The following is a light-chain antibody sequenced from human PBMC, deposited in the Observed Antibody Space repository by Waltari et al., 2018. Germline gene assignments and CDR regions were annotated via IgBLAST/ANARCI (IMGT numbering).Light chain of an antibody. Sequence: DIVMTQSPDSLAVSLGARATINCKSSQSVLYSSNNKNYLAWYQQKPGQPPKLLIYWASTRESGVPDRFSGSGSETDFTLTISSLQAEDVAVYYCQQYYSTPRTFGQGTKVGIK. CDR2: WAS. V-gene: IGKV4-1*01. CDR3: QQYYSTPRT. CDR1: QSVLYSSNNKNY. J-gene: IGKJ1*01.